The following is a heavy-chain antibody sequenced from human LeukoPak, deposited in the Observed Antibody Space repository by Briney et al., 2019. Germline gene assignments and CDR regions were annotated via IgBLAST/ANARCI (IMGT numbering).Heavy chain of an antibody. CDR1: GGSISSGDYY. Sequence: SQTLSLTCTVSGGSISSGDYYWSWIRQPPGKGLEWIGYIYYSGSTYYSPSLKSRVTISVDTSKNQFSLSLISVTAADTAVYYCARDGVSALNLYSDLWGRGTLVTVSS. CDR3: ARDGVSALNLYSDL. CDR2: IYYSGST. J-gene: IGHJ2*01. V-gene: IGHV4-30-4*08. D-gene: IGHD3-3*01.